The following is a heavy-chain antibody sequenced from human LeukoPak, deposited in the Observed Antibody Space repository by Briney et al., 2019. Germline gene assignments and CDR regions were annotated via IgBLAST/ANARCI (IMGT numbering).Heavy chain of an antibody. CDR2: IYYSGST. CDR1: GGSISSYY. V-gene: IGHV4-59*01. D-gene: IGHD3-22*01. J-gene: IGHJ4*02. CDR3: ARTFYEYYYDSSGYYLLYFDY. Sequence: SETLSLTCTGSGGSISSYYWSWIRQPPGKGLEGIGYIYYSGSTNYNPSLKSRVTISVDTSKNQFSLKLSSVTAADTAVYYCARTFYEYYYDSSGYYLLYFDYWGQGTLVTVSS.